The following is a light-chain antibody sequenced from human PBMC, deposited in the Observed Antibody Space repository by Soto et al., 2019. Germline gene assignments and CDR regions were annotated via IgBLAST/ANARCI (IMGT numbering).Light chain of an antibody. CDR3: QKYTHPPTMYT. Sequence: EIVLTQSPATLSVSPGQGATLSCRASQSVNNNLAWYQQKPGQAPKLLISGVSTRAAGIPASFSGSGSGTEFTLTVSSMPSEDFAFYYCQKYTHPPTMYTGGQVTKIEIK. CDR2: GVS. V-gene: IGKV3-15*01. J-gene: IGKJ2*01. CDR1: QSVNNN.